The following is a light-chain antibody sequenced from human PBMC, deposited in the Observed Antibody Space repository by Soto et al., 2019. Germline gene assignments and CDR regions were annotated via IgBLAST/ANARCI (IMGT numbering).Light chain of an antibody. CDR2: NTS. CDR1: QSLTSW. Sequence: DIQMTQSPSTRSASVGDRVTITCRASQSLTSWLTWYQQKPGKAPKFLIYNTSILESGVPSRFSGSGSGTEFPLTISSLQPDDFATYYCQHYDNYLWTFGQGTKVEIK. V-gene: IGKV1-5*03. J-gene: IGKJ1*01. CDR3: QHYDNYLWT.